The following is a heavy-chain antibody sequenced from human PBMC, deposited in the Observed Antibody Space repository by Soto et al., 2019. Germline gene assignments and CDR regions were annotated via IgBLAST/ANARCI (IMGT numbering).Heavy chain of an antibody. J-gene: IGHJ5*02. Sequence: QVQLVQSGAEVKKPGSSVKVSCKASGGTFSSYAISWVRQAPGQGLEWMGGIIPIFGTANYAQKFQGRVTITADESTSTAYMELSSLRSEDTAVYYCARHLYYDFWSGYYMPLLLRDNWFDPWGQGTLVTVSS. CDR2: IIPIFGTA. V-gene: IGHV1-69*01. CDR3: ARHLYYDFWSGYYMPLLLRDNWFDP. CDR1: GGTFSSYA. D-gene: IGHD3-3*01.